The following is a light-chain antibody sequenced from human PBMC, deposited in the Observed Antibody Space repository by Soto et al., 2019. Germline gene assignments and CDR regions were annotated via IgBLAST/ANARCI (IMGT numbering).Light chain of an antibody. CDR1: QGIGVY. J-gene: IGKJ4*01. CDR2: AAS. Sequence: GDRVTITCRASQGIGVYLAWFQQKPGNVPKLLIYAASTLQSGVPSRFSGSGSGTDFTLTISSLQPEDVATYYCQNYNSAPLTFGGGTKVDIK. V-gene: IGKV1-27*01. CDR3: QNYNSAPLT.